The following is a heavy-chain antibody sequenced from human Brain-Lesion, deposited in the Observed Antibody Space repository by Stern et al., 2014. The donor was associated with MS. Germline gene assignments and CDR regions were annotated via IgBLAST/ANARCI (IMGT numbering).Heavy chain of an antibody. CDR2: IFNSGRT. CDR1: GGSISSGGYY. Sequence: VQLEESGPGLVKPSQTLSLSCTVSGGSISSGGYYWSWIRQPAGKGLEWIGRIFNSGRTSYNPSLKSRVTISIDTSKNQFSLRLTSMTAADTAVYYCARGRVVPGFQYYATDVWGQGTTVIVSS. V-gene: IGHV4-61*02. J-gene: IGHJ6*02. CDR3: ARGRVVPGFQYYATDV. D-gene: IGHD2-2*01.